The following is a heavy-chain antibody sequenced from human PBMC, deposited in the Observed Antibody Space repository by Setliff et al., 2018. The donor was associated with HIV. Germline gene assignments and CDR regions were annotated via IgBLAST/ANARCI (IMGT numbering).Heavy chain of an antibody. J-gene: IGHJ4*02. CDR3: ARDWRHGYDLNFDY. CDR1: GFTFTGLTFTDYN. D-gene: IGHD5-12*01. Sequence: GGSLRLSCLASGFTFTGLTFTDYNMNWVRQAPGKGLEWVSYISSSNSIYYADSVRGRFTISRDNAKSSLYLQMNSLRAEDTAMYYCARDWRHGYDLNFDYWGQGTLVTVSS. CDR2: ISSSNSI. V-gene: IGHV3-48*01.